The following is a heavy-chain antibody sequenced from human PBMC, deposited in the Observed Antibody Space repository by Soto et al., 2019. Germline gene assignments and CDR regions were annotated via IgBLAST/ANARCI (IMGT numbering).Heavy chain of an antibody. CDR1: GVTFSNAW. D-gene: IGHD3-3*01. CDR3: TTVQRFLEGPLMVGMYV. CDR2: IKSKTDGGTT. J-gene: IGHJ6*02. Sequence: GGSLRLDCAASGVTFSNAWMSWVRQAPGKGLEWVGRIKSKTDGGTTDYAAPVKGRFTISRDDSKNTLYLQMNSLKTEDTAVYYCTTVQRFLEGPLMVGMYVRVQGTTVTVSS. V-gene: IGHV3-15*01.